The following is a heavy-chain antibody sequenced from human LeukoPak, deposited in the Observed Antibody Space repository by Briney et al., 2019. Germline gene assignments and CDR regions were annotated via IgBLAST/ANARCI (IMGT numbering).Heavy chain of an antibody. V-gene: IGHV3-11*04. CDR3: ARERLNHWGSGSFADY. CDR2: ISNSGNTI. CDR1: GFTFSDYY. D-gene: IGHD3-10*01. J-gene: IGHJ4*02. Sequence: GGSLRLSCAASGFTFSDYYMSWIRQAPGKGLEWVSYISNSGNTIYYADSVKGRFTISRDNAKNSLYLQMNSLRAEDTAVYYCARERLNHWGSGSFADYWGQGTLVTVSS.